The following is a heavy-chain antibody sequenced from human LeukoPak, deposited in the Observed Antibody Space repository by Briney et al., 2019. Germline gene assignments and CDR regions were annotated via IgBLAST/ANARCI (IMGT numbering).Heavy chain of an antibody. D-gene: IGHD6-19*01. J-gene: IGHJ4*02. Sequence: PGGSLRLSCAASGFTFSSYWMHWVRQAPGKGLVWVSRIYSDGTGTTYADSVRGRFTISRENAKNTLYLQMNSLRAEDTAVYYCARVDSSGFLDYWGQGTLVTVSS. CDR1: GFTFSSYW. CDR3: ARVDSSGFLDY. V-gene: IGHV3-74*01. CDR2: IYSDGTGT.